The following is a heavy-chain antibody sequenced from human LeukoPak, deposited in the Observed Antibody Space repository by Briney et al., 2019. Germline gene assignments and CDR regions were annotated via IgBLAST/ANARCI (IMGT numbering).Heavy chain of an antibody. Sequence: PSETLSLTCTVSGGSINTNTYYWGWIRQPPGKGLEWIASINSRGRTYYNPSLTSRVTISADTSKNRFFLQLTSVTAADIAVYYCAREASGPSYYYYYMHVWGKGTTVTVSS. CDR2: INSRGRT. V-gene: IGHV4-39*02. CDR3: AREASGPSYYYYYMHV. J-gene: IGHJ6*03. D-gene: IGHD1-26*01. CDR1: GGSINTNTYY.